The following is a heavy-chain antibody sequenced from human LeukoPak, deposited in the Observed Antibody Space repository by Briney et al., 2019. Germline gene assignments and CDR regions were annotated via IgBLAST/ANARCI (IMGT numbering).Heavy chain of an antibody. V-gene: IGHV3-11*01. CDR2: ISSSGSTI. Sequence: GGSLRLSCAASGFTFSIYAMSWVRQAPGKGLEWVSYISSSGSTIYYADSVKSRFTISRDNAKNSLYLQMNSLRAEDTAVYYCARDPESIAVAGANDAFDIWGQGTMVTVSS. CDR1: GFTFSIYA. J-gene: IGHJ3*02. D-gene: IGHD6-19*01. CDR3: ARDPESIAVAGANDAFDI.